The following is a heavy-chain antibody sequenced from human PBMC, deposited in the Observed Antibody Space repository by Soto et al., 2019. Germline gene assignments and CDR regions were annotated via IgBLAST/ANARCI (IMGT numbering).Heavy chain of an antibody. V-gene: IGHV3-30*18. J-gene: IGHJ6*02. CDR2: ISYDGSNK. CDR3: AKDLNGDHYYDYGMDV. D-gene: IGHD4-17*01. Sequence: QVQLVESGGGVVQPGRSLRLSCAASGFTFSSYGMHWVRQAPGKGLEWVAVISYDGSNKYYADSVKGRFTISRDNSKNTLYLQMNSLRAEDTAVYYCAKDLNGDHYYDYGMDVWGQGTTVTVSS. CDR1: GFTFSSYG.